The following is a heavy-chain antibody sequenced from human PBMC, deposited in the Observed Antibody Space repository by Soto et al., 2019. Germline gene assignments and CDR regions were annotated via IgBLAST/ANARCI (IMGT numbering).Heavy chain of an antibody. CDR3: ARRSRRITIFGVVIDDY. CDR1: GDSISSYF. V-gene: IGHV4-59*01. J-gene: IGHJ4*02. Sequence: PSETLSLTCTVSGDSISSYFWSWIRQSPGKGLEWVAYIQSSGATNYNPSLKSRVTISVDTSKNQFSLKLSSVTAADTAVYYCARRSRRITIFGVVIDDYWGQGTLVTVSS. CDR2: IQSSGAT. D-gene: IGHD3-3*01.